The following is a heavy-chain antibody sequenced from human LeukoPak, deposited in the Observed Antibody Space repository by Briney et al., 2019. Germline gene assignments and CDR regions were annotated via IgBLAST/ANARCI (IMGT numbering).Heavy chain of an antibody. CDR1: GYTFTNYY. D-gene: IGHD5-24*01. CDR2: IDPGGGNT. J-gene: IGHJ3*02. CDR3: ARIRDGYNDAYDI. V-gene: IGHV1-46*01. Sequence: ASVKVSCKASGYTFTNYYIHWVRQAPGQGLEWMGLIDPGGGNTNYAQNFQGRVTMTRDTSASTVYMELSSLRSEDTAIYYCARIRDGYNDAYDIWGQGTVVTVPS.